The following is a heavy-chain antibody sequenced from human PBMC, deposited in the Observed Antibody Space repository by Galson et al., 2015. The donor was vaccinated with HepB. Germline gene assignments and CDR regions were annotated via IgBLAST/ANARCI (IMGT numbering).Heavy chain of an antibody. V-gene: IGHV1-18*04. CDR1: GYTFTNYG. J-gene: IGHJ4*02. CDR3: ARLSPTLDGTNYIWSGEDY. CDR2: ISAYNGNT. D-gene: IGHD3-10*01. Sequence: SVKVSCKASGYTFTNYGLSWVRQAPGQGLEWMGWISAYNGNTNYAQKFQGRVTMTTDTSTSTAYMELRSLRSDDTAIYYCARLSPTLDGTNYIWSGEDYWGQGTLVTVSS.